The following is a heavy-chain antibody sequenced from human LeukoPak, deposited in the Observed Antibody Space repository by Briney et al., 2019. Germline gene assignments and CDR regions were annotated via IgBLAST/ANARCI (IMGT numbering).Heavy chain of an antibody. CDR1: GGSISTSNYY. Sequence: SETLSLTCTVSGGSISTSNYYWGWIRQPPGKGLEWIGNIFYSGSTYYSPSVKSRVTISLDTSRNQFSLKLNSVTAADTALYYCARGFADRFQYYYYMDVWGKGTTVTVSS. J-gene: IGHJ6*03. CDR3: ARGFADRFQYYYYMDV. V-gene: IGHV4-39*07. D-gene: IGHD2-21*01. CDR2: IFYSGST.